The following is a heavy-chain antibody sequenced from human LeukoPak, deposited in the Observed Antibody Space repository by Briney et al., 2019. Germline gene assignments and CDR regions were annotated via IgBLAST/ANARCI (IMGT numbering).Heavy chain of an antibody. J-gene: IGHJ3*01. V-gene: IGHV3-23*01. Sequence: GGSLRLSCAASGFTFSSYAMSWVRQALGKGLEWVSVIDGSGSKTYYADSVKGRFTISRDDSKNTLNLHMNSLRAEDTAVYYCVKDRDCSSTSCRSNVFDPWGQGTMVTVSS. CDR2: IDGSGSKT. D-gene: IGHD2-2*01. CDR1: GFTFSSYA. CDR3: VKDRDCSSTSCRSNVFDP.